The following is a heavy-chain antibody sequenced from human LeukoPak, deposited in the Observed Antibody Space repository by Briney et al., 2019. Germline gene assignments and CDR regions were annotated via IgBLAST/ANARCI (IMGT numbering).Heavy chain of an antibody. D-gene: IGHD6-19*01. CDR2: ISGGGYE. CDR1: GFTFSNYA. J-gene: IGHJ4*02. V-gene: IGHV3-23*01. CDR3: AKEDSSGWYARY. Sequence: GGSLRLSCAASGFTFSNYAMYWVRQAPGKGLEWVSGISGGGYEYYADSVKGRFTISRDNSRNTLYLQMNRLRAEDTAVYYCAKEDSSGWYARYWGQGTLVTVSA.